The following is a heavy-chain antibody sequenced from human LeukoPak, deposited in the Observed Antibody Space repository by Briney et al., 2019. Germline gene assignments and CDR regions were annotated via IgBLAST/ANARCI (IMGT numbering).Heavy chain of an antibody. D-gene: IGHD6-19*01. Sequence: SETLSLTCTVSGGSISSSSYYWGWIRQPPGKGLEWIGSIYYSGSTYYNPSLKSRVIISVDTSKNQFSLKLSSVTAADTAVYYCARRIAVAGTIWFDPWGQGTLVTVSS. J-gene: IGHJ5*02. CDR3: ARRIAVAGTIWFDP. V-gene: IGHV4-39*01. CDR1: GGSISSSSYY. CDR2: IYYSGST.